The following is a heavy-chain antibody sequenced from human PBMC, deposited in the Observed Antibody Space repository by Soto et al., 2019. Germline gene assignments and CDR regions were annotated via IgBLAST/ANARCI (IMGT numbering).Heavy chain of an antibody. J-gene: IGHJ6*02. Sequence: ASVKVSCKASGYTFTSYGISWVRQAPGQGLEWMGWISAYNGNTNYAQKLQGRVTMTTDTSTSTAYMELRSLRSDDTAVYYCARDQPLYDFWSGYYPGIYGMDVWGQGTTVTVSS. CDR2: ISAYNGNT. V-gene: IGHV1-18*01. CDR3: ARDQPLYDFWSGYYPGIYGMDV. CDR1: GYTFTSYG. D-gene: IGHD3-3*01.